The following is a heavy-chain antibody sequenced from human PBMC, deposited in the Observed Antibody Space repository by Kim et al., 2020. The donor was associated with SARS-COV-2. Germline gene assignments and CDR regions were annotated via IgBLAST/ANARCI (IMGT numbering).Heavy chain of an antibody. CDR3: ARVDFEWLLISYGMDV. J-gene: IGHJ6*02. D-gene: IGHD3-9*01. V-gene: IGHV3-48*03. Sequence: GGSLRLSCAASGFTFSSYEMSWVRQAPGKGLEWVSYISSSSSTIYYADSVKGRFTISRDNAKNSLYLQMNSLRAEDTAVYYCARVDFEWLLISYGMDVWGQGTTVTVSS. CDR2: ISSSSSTI. CDR1: GFTFSSYE.